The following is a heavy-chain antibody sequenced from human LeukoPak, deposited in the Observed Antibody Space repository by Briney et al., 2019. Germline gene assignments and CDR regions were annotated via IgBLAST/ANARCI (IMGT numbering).Heavy chain of an antibody. Sequence: SETLSLTCTVSGGSISSSSYYWGWIRQPPGKGLEWIGSIYYSGSTYYNPSLKSRVTISVDTSKNQFSLKLSSVTAADTAVYYCARDRIAVAGDPFDYWGQGTLVTVSS. CDR3: ARDRIAVAGDPFDY. CDR2: IYYSGST. CDR1: GGSISSSSYY. V-gene: IGHV4-39*07. D-gene: IGHD6-19*01. J-gene: IGHJ4*02.